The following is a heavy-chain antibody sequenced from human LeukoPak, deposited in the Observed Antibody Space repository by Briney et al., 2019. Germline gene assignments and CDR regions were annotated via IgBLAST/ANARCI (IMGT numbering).Heavy chain of an antibody. Sequence: GGSLRLSCAASGFTFSNAWMSWVRQAPGKGLEWVGRIKSKTDGGTTDYAAPVKGRFTISRDDSKNTLYLQMNSLRAEDTAVYYCAKDLFRSPQIDYWGQGTLVTVSS. CDR1: GFTFSNAW. D-gene: IGHD1-26*01. CDR2: IKSKTDGGTT. CDR3: AKDLFRSPQIDY. V-gene: IGHV3-15*01. J-gene: IGHJ4*02.